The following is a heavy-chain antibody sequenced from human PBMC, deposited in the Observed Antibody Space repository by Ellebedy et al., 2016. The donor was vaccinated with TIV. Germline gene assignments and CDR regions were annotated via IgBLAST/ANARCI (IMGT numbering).Heavy chain of an antibody. V-gene: IGHV3-48*03. CDR1: GLTFTTYD. J-gene: IGHJ6*02. CDR2: ISHSGTVT. D-gene: IGHD2-15*01. CDR3: AREDGGRGYYYYGMDV. Sequence: GGSLRLXXVVSGLTFTTYDMNWVRRPPGKGLEWVSYISHSGTVTKYADSVKGRFTISRDNAKNSLFLQMDSLRAEDTAVYYCAREDGGRGYYYYGMDVWGQGTTVTVSS.